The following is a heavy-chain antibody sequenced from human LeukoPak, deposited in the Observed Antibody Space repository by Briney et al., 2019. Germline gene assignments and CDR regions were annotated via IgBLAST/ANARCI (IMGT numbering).Heavy chain of an antibody. V-gene: IGHV3-7*01. J-gene: IGHJ4*02. D-gene: IGHD3-10*01. CDR2: MKGDGSHI. CDR1: GFTFGNFW. Sequence: GGSLRLSCAASGFTFGNFWMSWVRQAPGRGLQWVASMKGDGSHIYYVDSVKGRFTISRDNARNSLYLQMNSLRAEDTAVYYCAREPTTTRMVRGVSDYWGQGTLVTVSS. CDR3: AREPTTTRMVRGVSDY.